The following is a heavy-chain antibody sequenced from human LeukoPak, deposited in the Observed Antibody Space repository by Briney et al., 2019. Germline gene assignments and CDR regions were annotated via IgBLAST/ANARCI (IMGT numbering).Heavy chain of an antibody. CDR2: ISAYNGNT. D-gene: IGHD4-17*01. Sequence: ASVRVSCKASGFTFTSSAVQWVRQAPGQGLEWMGWISAYNGNTNYAQKLQGRVTMTTDTSTSTAYMELRSLRSDDTAVYYCARGGTYGDYLYYFDYWGQGTLVTVSS. J-gene: IGHJ4*02. CDR1: GFTFTSSA. CDR3: ARGGTYGDYLYYFDY. V-gene: IGHV1-18*01.